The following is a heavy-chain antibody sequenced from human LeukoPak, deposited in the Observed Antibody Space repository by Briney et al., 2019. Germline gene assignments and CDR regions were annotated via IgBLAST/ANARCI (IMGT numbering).Heavy chain of an antibody. Sequence: NPSETLSLTCTVSGGSISSYYWSWIRQPPGKGLEWIAYIYTSGSTNYNPSLKSRVTISVDTSKNQFSLKLNSVTAADTAVYYCARGAYYYDSSGYYYYYYMDVWGKETTVTVSS. CDR1: GGSISSYY. V-gene: IGHV4-4*09. J-gene: IGHJ6*03. CDR2: IYTSGST. D-gene: IGHD3-22*01. CDR3: ARGAYYYDSSGYYYYYYMDV.